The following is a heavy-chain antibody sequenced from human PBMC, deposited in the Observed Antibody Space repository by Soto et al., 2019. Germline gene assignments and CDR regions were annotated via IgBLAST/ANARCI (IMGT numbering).Heavy chain of an antibody. D-gene: IGHD2-2*01. Sequence: QVQLVQSGAEVKKPGTSVKVSCKSSGHTFSSHSINWVRQSHGQGLEWMGGIIPIFGPANFAKKFQGRVTITADESTTTAYMELNSLRSEDTAVYYCATGSFTSTGGRIGYHYNAMDVWGQGTTVTVSS. CDR1: GHTFSSHS. J-gene: IGHJ6*02. CDR3: ATGSFTSTGGRIGYHYNAMDV. V-gene: IGHV1-69*01. CDR2: IIPIFGPA.